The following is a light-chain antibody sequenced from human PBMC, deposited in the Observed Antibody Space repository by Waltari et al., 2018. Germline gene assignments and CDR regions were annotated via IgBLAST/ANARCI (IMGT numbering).Light chain of an antibody. CDR2: AAS. Sequence: DIQMTQSPSSLSASVGDRVTITCRASQSISSYLNWYQQKPGKAPKLLIYAASNLQSGVPSRFSGSGSGTDFTLTIGSLQPEDFATYYCQQSDSTPLTFGGGTKVEIK. CDR1: QSISSY. CDR3: QQSDSTPLT. V-gene: IGKV1-39*01. J-gene: IGKJ4*01.